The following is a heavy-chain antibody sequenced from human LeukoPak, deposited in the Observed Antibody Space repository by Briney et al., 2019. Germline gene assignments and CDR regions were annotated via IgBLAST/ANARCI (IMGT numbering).Heavy chain of an antibody. CDR2: ISYDGSNK. V-gene: IGHV3-30*18. J-gene: IGHJ4*02. CDR3: AKPILPRDYGLDY. D-gene: IGHD4-17*01. Sequence: GRSLRLSCAASGFTFSSYGMHWVRQAPGKGLEWVAVISYDGSNKYYADSVKGRFTISRDNSKNTLYLQMNSLIAEDTAVYYCAKPILPRDYGLDYWGQGTLVTVSS. CDR1: GFTFSSYG.